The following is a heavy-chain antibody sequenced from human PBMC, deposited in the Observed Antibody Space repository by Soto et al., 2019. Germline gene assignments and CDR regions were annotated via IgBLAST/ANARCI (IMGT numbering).Heavy chain of an antibody. V-gene: IGHV3-9*01. J-gene: IGHJ4*02. CDR2: ISWNSGSI. Sequence: PGGSLRLSCAASGFTFDDYAMHWVRQAPGKGLEWVSGISWNSGSIAYADSVKGRFTISRDNAKNSLYLQMNSLRAEDTALYYCAKVRVRVGATYYFDHWGQGTLVTVSS. D-gene: IGHD1-26*01. CDR1: GFTFDDYA. CDR3: AKVRVRVGATYYFDH.